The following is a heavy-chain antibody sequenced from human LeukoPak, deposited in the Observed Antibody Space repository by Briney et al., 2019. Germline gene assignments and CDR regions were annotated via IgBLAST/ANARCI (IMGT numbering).Heavy chain of an antibody. CDR2: INTYNGNT. Sequence: GAAVKVSFKASGYPFTSYGISWVRPAPGQGAEWMGWINTYNGNTNYAQKLQGRVTMTTDTSTSTAYMELRSLRSDDTAVYYCARGGVEGIVGATTYGYWGQGTLVTVSS. J-gene: IGHJ4*02. CDR1: GYPFTSYG. V-gene: IGHV1-18*01. D-gene: IGHD1-26*01. CDR3: ARGGVEGIVGATTYGY.